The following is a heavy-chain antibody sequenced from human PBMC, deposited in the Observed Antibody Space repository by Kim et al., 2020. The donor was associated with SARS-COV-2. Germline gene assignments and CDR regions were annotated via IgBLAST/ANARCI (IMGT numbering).Heavy chain of an antibody. J-gene: IGHJ5*02. D-gene: IGHD1-26*01. V-gene: IGHV4-59*01. Sequence: PSLKSRVTIAVDTSKNQFSLKLRSVTAADTAVYYCARDPGLRTTYHWFDPWGQGTLVTVSS. CDR3: ARDPGLRTTYHWFDP.